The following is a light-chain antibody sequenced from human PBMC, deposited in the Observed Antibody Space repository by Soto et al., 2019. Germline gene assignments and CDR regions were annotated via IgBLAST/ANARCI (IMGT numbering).Light chain of an antibody. V-gene: IGLV2-14*01. CDR1: SSDVGGYND. Sequence: QSALTQPASVSGSPGQSITISCTGTSSDVGGYNDVSWYQQHPGKAPKLMIYDVSNRPSGVSNRFSGSKSGNTASLTISGLQAEDEADYYCSSYTSSSTVLVFGGGTKLTVL. CDR3: SSYTSSSTVLV. J-gene: IGLJ2*01. CDR2: DVS.